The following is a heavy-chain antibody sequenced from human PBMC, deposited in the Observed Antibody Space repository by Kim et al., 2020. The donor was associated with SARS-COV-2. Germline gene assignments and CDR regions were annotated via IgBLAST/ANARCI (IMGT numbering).Heavy chain of an antibody. CDR3: ARDLGDFWSGRQFYYYFDY. D-gene: IGHD3-3*01. CDR2: ISSSSSYI. Sequence: GGSLRLSCAASGFTFSSYSMNWVRQAPGKGLEWVSSISSSSSYIYYADSVKGRFTISRDNAKNSLYLQMNSLRAEDTAVYYCARDLGDFWSGRQFYYYFDYWGQGTLVTVSS. V-gene: IGHV3-21*01. CDR1: GFTFSSYS. J-gene: IGHJ4*02.